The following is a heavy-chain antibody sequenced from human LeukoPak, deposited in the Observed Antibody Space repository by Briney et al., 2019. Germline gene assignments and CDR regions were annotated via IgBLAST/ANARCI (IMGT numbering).Heavy chain of an antibody. CDR1: GGSISSGGYY. D-gene: IGHD6-19*01. J-gene: IGHJ4*02. CDR3: ARGQESGWYPYYFDY. V-gene: IGHV4-30-2*01. CDR2: IYHSGST. Sequence: PSQTLSLTCTVSGGSISSGGYYWSWIRQPPGKGLEWIGYIYHSGSTYYNPSLKSRVTISVDRSKNQFSLKLSSVTAADTAVYYCARGQESGWYPYYFDYWGQGTLVTVSS.